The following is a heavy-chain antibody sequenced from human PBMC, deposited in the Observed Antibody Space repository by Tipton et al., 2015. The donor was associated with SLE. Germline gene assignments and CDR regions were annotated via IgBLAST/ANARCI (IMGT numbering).Heavy chain of an antibody. CDR3: ADFGGMATIPGY. CDR2: ISGSGGNT. CDR1: GGSFSSYA. Sequence: GSLRLSCAVYGGSFSSYAMSWVRQAPGKGLEWVSAISGSGGNTYYADSVKGRFTISRDNSKNTLYLQMNSQRAEDTAVYYCADFGGMATIPGYWGQGTLVTVSS. J-gene: IGHJ4*02. V-gene: IGHV3-23*01. D-gene: IGHD5-24*01.